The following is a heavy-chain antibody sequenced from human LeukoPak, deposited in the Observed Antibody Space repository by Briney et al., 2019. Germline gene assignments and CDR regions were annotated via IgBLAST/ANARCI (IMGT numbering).Heavy chain of an antibody. Sequence: GGSLRLSCAASGFTFSLYWMNWVRRAPGKGLEWVANIKQDGSEGNYVDSVKGRFTISRDNAKNSLYLQMNNLRVEDTAMYYCAGGTGFIIKDWGQGTLVTVSS. CDR1: GFTFSLYW. CDR3: AGGTGFIIKD. D-gene: IGHD3-9*01. V-gene: IGHV3-7*03. CDR2: IKQDGSEG. J-gene: IGHJ4*02.